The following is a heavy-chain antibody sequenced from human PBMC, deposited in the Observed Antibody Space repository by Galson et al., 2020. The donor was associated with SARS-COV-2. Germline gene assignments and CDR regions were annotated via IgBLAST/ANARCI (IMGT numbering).Heavy chain of an antibody. Sequence: SETLSLTCTVSGCSISRSSYSWGGNRQPPGKGRAWVGSIYDSGHPYYNPSLKSRVTISVDTSKNQFSLKLSSVTAADTAVYYCARGTTVTAFFSYYYCMDVCGQGTTFTVSS. D-gene: IGHD4-17*01. J-gene: IGHJ6*02. V-gene: IGHV4-39*07. CDR3: ARGTTVTAFFSYYYCMDV. CDR2: IYDSGHP. CDR1: GCSISRSSYS.